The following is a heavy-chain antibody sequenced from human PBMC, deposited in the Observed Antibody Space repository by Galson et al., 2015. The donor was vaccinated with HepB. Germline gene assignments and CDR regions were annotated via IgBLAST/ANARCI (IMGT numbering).Heavy chain of an antibody. D-gene: IGHD3-22*01. CDR1: GFSLSPRGVG. CDR3: VHSGLYYDTSVYSPNWFDP. V-gene: IGHV2-5*02. CDR2: IYWDDDK. J-gene: IGHJ5*02. Sequence: PALVKPTQTLTLTCTFSGFSLSPRGVGVGWIRQPPGKALEWLALIYWDDDKRYSPSLKSRLTITKDSSKNQVVLTMTNMDPVDTATYYCVHSGLYYDTSVYSPNWFDPWGQGTLVTVSS.